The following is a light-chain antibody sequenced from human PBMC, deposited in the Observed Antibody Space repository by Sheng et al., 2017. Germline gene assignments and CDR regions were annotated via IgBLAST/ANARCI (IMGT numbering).Light chain of an antibody. CDR3: QQYDKWPLP. J-gene: IGKJ4*01. CDR2: AAS. CDR1: QSVSTK. Sequence: EIVLTQSPGTLSLSPGERATLSCRASQSVSTKLAXYQQKPGQAPRLLIYAASTRATGIPARFSGSGSGTEFTLTISTLQSEDFAVYYCQQYDKWPLPFGGGTKVEIK. V-gene: IGKV3-15*01.